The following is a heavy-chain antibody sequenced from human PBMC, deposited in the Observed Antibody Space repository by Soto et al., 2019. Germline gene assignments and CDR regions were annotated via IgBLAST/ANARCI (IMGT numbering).Heavy chain of an antibody. J-gene: IGHJ6*02. V-gene: IGHV1-46*01. D-gene: IGHD1-26*01. Sequence: QVRLLQSGAEVRKPGASVRISCKVSGYTFTSKNIHWVRQAPGPGFEWVGTINPNGGGTDYSHKFQGRVTMTRDNSASTVYLELTSLTSEDTAVYYCARNSGSAGGLDVWGQGTTVIVTS. CDR2: INPNGGGT. CDR3: ARNSGSAGGLDV. CDR1: GYTFTSKN.